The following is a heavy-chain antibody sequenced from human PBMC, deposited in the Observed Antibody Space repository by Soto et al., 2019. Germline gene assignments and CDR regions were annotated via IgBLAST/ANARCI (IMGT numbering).Heavy chain of an antibody. V-gene: IGHV3-23*01. CDR1: GFTFSSYA. J-gene: IGHJ5*02. CDR3: AKDMCPNGYYDFLTGYPNGFDP. CDR2: ISGSGGST. Sequence: QSGGSLRLSCAASGFTFSSYAMSWVRQAPGKGLEWVSAISGSGGSTYYADSVKGRFTISRDNSKNTLYLQMNSLRAEDTAVYYCAKDMCPNGYYDFLTGYPNGFDPWGQGPLVPVSS. D-gene: IGHD3-9*01.